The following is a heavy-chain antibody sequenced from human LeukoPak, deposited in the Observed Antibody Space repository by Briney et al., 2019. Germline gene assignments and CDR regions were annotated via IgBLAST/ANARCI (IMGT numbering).Heavy chain of an antibody. CDR3: AKAPGSGSYSSPSAGYFDY. Sequence: GGSLRLFCAASGFTFYVYAMHWVRHAPGKGLEWVSGMCWNCGSIGYADSVKGRFTISRDNAKNSLYLQMNSLRAEDTALYYCAKAPGSGSYSSPSAGYFDYWGQGALVTGSS. CDR2: MCWNCGSI. J-gene: IGHJ4*02. V-gene: IGHV3-9*01. CDR1: GFTFYVYA. D-gene: IGHD3-10*01.